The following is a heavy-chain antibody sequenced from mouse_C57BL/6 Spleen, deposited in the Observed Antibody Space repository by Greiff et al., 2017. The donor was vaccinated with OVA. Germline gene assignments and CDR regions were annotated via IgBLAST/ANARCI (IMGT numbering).Heavy chain of an antibody. J-gene: IGHJ2*01. CDR3: ARRQTSYYYGSSSYYFDY. CDR2: IDPNSGGT. CDR1: GYTFTSYW. Sequence: VQLQQPGAELVKPGASVKLSCKASGYTFTSYWMHWVKQRPGRGLEWIGRIDPNSGGTKYNEKFKSKATLTVDKPSSTAYMQLSSLTSEDSAVYYCARRQTSYYYGSSSYYFDYWGQGTTLTVSS. V-gene: IGHV1-72*01. D-gene: IGHD1-1*01.